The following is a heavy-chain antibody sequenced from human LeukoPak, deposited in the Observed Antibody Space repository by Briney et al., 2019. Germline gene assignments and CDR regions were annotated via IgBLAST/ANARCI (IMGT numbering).Heavy chain of an antibody. Sequence: PSETLSLTCAVYGGSFSGYYWSWIRQPPGKGLEWIGEINHSGSTNYNPSLKSRVTISVDTPKNQFSLKLSSVTAADTAVYYCARDPVGSSSCYDYWGQGTLVTVSS. D-gene: IGHD6-13*01. CDR1: GGSFSGYY. CDR2: INHSGST. CDR3: ARDPVGSSSCYDY. J-gene: IGHJ4*02. V-gene: IGHV4-34*01.